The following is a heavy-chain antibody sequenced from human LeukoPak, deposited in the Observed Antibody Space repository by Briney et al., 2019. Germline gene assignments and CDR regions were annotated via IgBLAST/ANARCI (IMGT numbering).Heavy chain of an antibody. J-gene: IGHJ3*02. V-gene: IGHV3-23*01. CDR2: TSSSDDGK. Sequence: GGSLRLSCTVSGFSLSSYAMSWVRRAPGKGLEWVSATSSSDDGKYYADSVKGRFTISRDNSKNTLYLQMNSLRTDDTAVYYCAARWGYNGFDIWGQGTMVAVSS. D-gene: IGHD5-18*01. CDR1: GFSLSSYA. CDR3: AARWGYNGFDI.